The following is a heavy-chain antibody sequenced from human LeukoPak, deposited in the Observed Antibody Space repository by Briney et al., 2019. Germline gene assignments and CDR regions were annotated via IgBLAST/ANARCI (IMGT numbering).Heavy chain of an antibody. V-gene: IGHV3-7*01. J-gene: IGHJ4*02. CDR1: GFNFSTYW. CDR3: VTDQTGRHPYFFDY. Sequence: GGSLRLSCAASGFNFSTYWMTWVRHVPGKGLEWVANIKEDGSEIYYVDAVKGRFSISRDNAKTSLYLQMNNLSVADTAVYYCVTDQTGRHPYFFDYWGQGTLVTVSS. CDR2: IKEDGSEI. D-gene: IGHD3-10*01.